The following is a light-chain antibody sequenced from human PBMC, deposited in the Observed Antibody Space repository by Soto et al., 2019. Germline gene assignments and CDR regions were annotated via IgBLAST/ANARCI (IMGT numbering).Light chain of an antibody. CDR2: DVS. Sequence: QSALTQPASVSGSPGQSITISCTGTSSDVGGYDYVSWYQQHPAKAPKLVIYDVSNRPSGVSTRFSGSKSGNTASLTISGLQADDEADYYCSSYTSTSTLYVFGTGTKLTVL. J-gene: IGLJ1*01. V-gene: IGLV2-14*03. CDR1: SSDVGGYDY. CDR3: SSYTSTSTLYV.